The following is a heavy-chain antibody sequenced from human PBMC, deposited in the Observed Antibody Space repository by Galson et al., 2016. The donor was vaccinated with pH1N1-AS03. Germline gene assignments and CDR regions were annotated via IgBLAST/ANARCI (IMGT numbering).Heavy chain of an antibody. CDR2: LTPMLNVT. J-gene: IGHJ4*02. CDR1: GGTFSTSA. D-gene: IGHD3-16*01. Sequence: SVKVSCKASGGTFSTSAISWVRQAPGRGPEWMGRLTPMLNVTSYAQKFQGRVTITAGTSTSTVYMELSSLRSDDTAVYYCATPGGVCYLDHWGRGTLVTVSS. V-gene: IGHV1-69*04. CDR3: ATPGGVCYLDH.